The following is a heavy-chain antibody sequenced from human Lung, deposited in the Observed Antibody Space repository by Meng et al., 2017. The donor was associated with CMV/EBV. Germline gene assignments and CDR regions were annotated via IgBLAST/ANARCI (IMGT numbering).Heavy chain of an antibody. J-gene: IGHJ1*01. V-gene: IGHV4-4*02. CDR2: IPHRGSS. CDR3: LRRSGGSV. D-gene: IGHD3-10*01. Sequence: GQLRESRPALVKPSETLSLTCAVSGDSITNHNWWAWVRQPPGKGLEWIGEIPHRGSSAYNPSLKSRVSMSIDKSKNQFSLKLTSVTAADTAVYHCLRRSGGSVWGQGTLVTVSS. CDR1: GDSITNHNW.